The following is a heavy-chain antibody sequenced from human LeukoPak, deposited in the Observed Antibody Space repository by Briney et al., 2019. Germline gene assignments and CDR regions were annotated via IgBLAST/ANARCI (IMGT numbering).Heavy chain of an antibody. CDR1: GGTFSSYA. Sequence: ASVKVSCKASGGTFSSYAISWLRQARGQGLEWMGRIIPILGIANYAQKFQGRVTMTRKSPTSTAYMELSSRRSEDTAVYFCARAKILVVPAAIFRTGYNWSAPWGQGTLVSVSS. CDR2: IIPILGIA. V-gene: IGHV1-69*04. D-gene: IGHD2-2*01. CDR3: ARAKILVVPAAIFRTGYNWSAP. J-gene: IGHJ5*02.